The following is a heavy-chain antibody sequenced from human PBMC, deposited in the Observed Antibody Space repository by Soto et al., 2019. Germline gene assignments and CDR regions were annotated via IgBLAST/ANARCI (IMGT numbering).Heavy chain of an antibody. CDR1: GFTFENHA. CDR2: IRNQTYGGAP. J-gene: IGHJ4*02. V-gene: IGHV3-49*04. CDR3: STAESPKVAYFFDH. Sequence: GGSLRLSCTFSGFTFENHAINWVRQPPGKGLEWVGLIRNQTYGGAPQYAAAMKGRFTISRDDSKNIAYLQMNNLKTEDSGVYYCSTAESPKVAYFFDHWGQGTLVTVSS. D-gene: IGHD3-10*01.